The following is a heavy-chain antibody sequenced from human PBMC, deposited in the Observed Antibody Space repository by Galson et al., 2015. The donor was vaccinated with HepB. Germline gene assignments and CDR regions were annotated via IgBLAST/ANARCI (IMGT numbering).Heavy chain of an antibody. CDR3: ARDGLTAGTRLVYVGMDV. V-gene: IGHV1-69*04. J-gene: IGHJ6*02. D-gene: IGHD6-13*01. CDR2: IIPILGIA. Sequence: SVKVSCKASGGTFSSYAISWVRQAPGQGLEWMGRIIPILGIANYAQKLQGRVTITADKSTSTAYMELSSLRSEDTAVYYCARDGLTAGTRLVYVGMDVWGQGTTVTVSS. CDR1: GGTFSSYA.